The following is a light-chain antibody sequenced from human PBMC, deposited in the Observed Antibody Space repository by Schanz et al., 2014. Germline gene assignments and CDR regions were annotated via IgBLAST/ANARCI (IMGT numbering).Light chain of an antibody. V-gene: IGLV4-69*01. Sequence: QLVLTQSPSASASLGASVKLTCTLSSGHNRNAIAWHQQQPEKGPRYLMKINSDGSHSKGDGIPDRFSGSSSGAERYLTISSLQSEDEADYYCETCDTYFYCVFGGGTKLTVL. CDR1: SGHNRNA. CDR2: INSDGSH. CDR3: ETCDTYFYCV. J-gene: IGLJ2*01.